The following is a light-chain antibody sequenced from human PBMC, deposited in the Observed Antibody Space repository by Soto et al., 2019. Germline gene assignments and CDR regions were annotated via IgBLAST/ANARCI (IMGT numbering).Light chain of an antibody. V-gene: IGKV3-15*01. Sequence: ETVMTQSPATLSVSPGEGATLSCRASQSVGSNLAWYQQRPGQAPRLLIYGASTRATGIPARFSGSGSATEFTLTISGLQSEDFAVYYCKQYNNWPPHTFGQGTKLEIK. J-gene: IGKJ2*01. CDR2: GAS. CDR1: QSVGSN. CDR3: KQYNNWPPHT.